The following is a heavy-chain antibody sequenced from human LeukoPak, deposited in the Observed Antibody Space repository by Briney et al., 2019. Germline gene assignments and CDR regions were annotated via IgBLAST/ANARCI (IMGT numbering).Heavy chain of an antibody. CDR1: GFTFSDHA. CDR3: ARESFRALAGYLDY. Sequence: GGSLRLSCAASGFTFSDHAMTWVRQAPGKGLEWVSGISGSGETTYYADSEKGRFTIFRDNSRNTLFLHMNSLRVEDTAVYFCARESFRALAGYLDYWGQGSLVLVS. D-gene: IGHD6-19*01. CDR2: ISGSGETT. V-gene: IGHV3-23*01. J-gene: IGHJ4*02.